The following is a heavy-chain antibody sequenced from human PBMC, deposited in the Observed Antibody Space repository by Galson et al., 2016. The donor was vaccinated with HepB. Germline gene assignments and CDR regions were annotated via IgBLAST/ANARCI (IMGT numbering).Heavy chain of an antibody. V-gene: IGHV3-21*01. CDR2: ISRGGTYT. CDR3: ADERLASSGYSYPDAFEI. D-gene: IGHD3-22*01. Sequence: SLRLSCAASGITLRGYAMNWVRQAPGKGLDWVSCISRGGTYTYYADSVKGRFTVSRDNAKNSLYLQMNNLRAEDTALYYCADERLASSGYSYPDAFEIWGLGTMVTVSS. CDR1: GITLRGYA. J-gene: IGHJ3*02.